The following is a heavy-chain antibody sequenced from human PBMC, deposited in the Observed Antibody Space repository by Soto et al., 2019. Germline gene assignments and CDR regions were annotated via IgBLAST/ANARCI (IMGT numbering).Heavy chain of an antibody. J-gene: IGHJ6*02. CDR1: GGSISSSTYL. V-gene: IGHV4-39*07. CDR3: ARLPGIAVAGTLARNYYYYGMDV. D-gene: IGHD6-19*01. Sequence: SETLSLTCIVSGGSISSSTYLWGWIRQPPGKTLEWIGSIYYTGSTNYNPSLKSRVTISVDTSKNQFSLKLSSVTAADTAVYYCARLPGIAVAGTLARNYYYYGMDVWGQGTTVTVSS. CDR2: IYYTGST.